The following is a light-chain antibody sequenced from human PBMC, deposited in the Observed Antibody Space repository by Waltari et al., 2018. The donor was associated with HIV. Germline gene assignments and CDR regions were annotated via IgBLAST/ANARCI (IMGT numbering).Light chain of an antibody. J-gene: IGLJ2*01. CDR1: SPNIGADYD. V-gene: IGLV1-40*01. Sequence: QSVLTQPPSVSGAPGQRVTISCTGSSPNIGADYDVHWYQHLPGTAPKLLIYANTHRPSGDPDRFSGSKSGTSASLAITGLQAEDEAEYYCQSYDSSLSGYVVFGGGTKLTVL. CDR2: ANT. CDR3: QSYDSSLSGYVV.